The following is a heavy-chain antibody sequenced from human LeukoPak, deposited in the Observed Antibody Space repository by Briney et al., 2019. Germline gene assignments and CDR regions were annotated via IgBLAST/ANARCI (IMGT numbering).Heavy chain of an antibody. J-gene: IGHJ4*02. Sequence: PSETLSLTCTVSGGSMSSYYWSWIRQPPGKGLEWIGYVYFSCSTNYNPSLMSRRTISVDTSKNHFSLKLTSVTAADTAVYYCAGIVAALGGADYFDYWGQGALVTVSS. V-gene: IGHV4-59*01. CDR2: VYFSCST. CDR1: GGSMSSYY. D-gene: IGHD2-15*01. CDR3: AGIVAALGGADYFDY.